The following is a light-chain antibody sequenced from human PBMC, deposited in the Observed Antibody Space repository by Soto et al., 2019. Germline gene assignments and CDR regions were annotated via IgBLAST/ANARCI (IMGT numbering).Light chain of an antibody. J-gene: IGKJ1*01. V-gene: IGKV3-20*01. Sequence: VLTQYPDTLSLSPGERSTLSCRAIQSVGSSSLGWYQQKPGQAPRLVIFDISNRATGIPDRFSGSGSGTDCTLTISRLEPEDFAVYYCQLYSRSPRQITVGQGTKVEIK. CDR2: DIS. CDR3: QLYSRSPRQIT. CDR1: QSVGSSS.